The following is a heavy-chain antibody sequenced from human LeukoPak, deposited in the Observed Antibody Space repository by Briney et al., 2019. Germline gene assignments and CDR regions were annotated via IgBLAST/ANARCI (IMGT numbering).Heavy chain of an antibody. J-gene: IGHJ4*02. CDR1: GFTFSSYD. D-gene: IGHD2-8*01. CDR3: AKDRSCTNNICHGDFDY. CDR2: ISGSGGST. V-gene: IGHV3-23*01. Sequence: PGGSLRLSCAASGFTFSSYDMSWVRQAPGKGLEWVSDISGSGGSTYYADSVKGRFTISRDNSKNTLYLQMNSLRAEDTAVYYCAKDRSCTNNICHGDFDYWGQGTLVTVSS.